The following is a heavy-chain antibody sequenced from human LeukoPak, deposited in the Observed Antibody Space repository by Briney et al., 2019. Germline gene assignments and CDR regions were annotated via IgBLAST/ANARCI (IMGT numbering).Heavy chain of an antibody. Sequence: SETLSLTCTVSGGSISSYYWSWIRQPPGKGLEWIGYIYYSGSTNYNPSLKSRVTISVDTSKNQFSLKLSSVTAADTAVYYCARRGFVVVPAAIDSYYYYYMDVWGKGTTVTVSS. CDR3: ARRGFVVVPAAIDSYYYYYMDV. V-gene: IGHV4-59*08. CDR1: GGSISSYY. J-gene: IGHJ6*03. D-gene: IGHD2-2*02. CDR2: IYYSGST.